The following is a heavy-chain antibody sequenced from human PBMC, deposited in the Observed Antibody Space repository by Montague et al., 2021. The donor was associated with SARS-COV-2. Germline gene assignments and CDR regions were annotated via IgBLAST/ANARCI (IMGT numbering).Heavy chain of an antibody. V-gene: IGHV6-1*01. Sequence: CAISGDSVSSNSATWNWVGQSPSRGLEWLGRTYYRSKWYNDYAVSVRGRVTINPDTSKNQFSLQLNSVTPEDTAIYYCTSGREGNYNVMDVWGLGTTVTVSS. CDR1: GDSVSSNSAT. D-gene: IGHD1-1*01. CDR3: TSGREGNYNVMDV. CDR2: TYYRSKWYN. J-gene: IGHJ6*02.